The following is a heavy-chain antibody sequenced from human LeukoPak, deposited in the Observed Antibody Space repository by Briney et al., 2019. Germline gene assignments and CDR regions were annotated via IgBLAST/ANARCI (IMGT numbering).Heavy chain of an antibody. V-gene: IGHV4-30-4*08. J-gene: IGHJ3*02. CDR2: IYYSGST. CDR3: ARVLVGASTRVAFDI. Sequence: SETLSLTRTVSGGSISSGDYYWSWIRQPPGKGLEWIGYIYYSGSTYYNPSLKSRVTISVDTSKNQFSLKLSSVTAADTAVYYCARVLVGASTRVAFDIWGQGTMVTVSS. CDR1: GGSISSGDYY. D-gene: IGHD1-26*01.